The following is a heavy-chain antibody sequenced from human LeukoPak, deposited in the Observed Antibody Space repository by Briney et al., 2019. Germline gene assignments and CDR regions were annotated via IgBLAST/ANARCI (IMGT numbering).Heavy chain of an antibody. CDR2: IYYSGST. D-gene: IGHD3-9*01. CDR3: TRGSYYVVTGRSTLGEY. Sequence: PSETLSLTRTVSRDSISGYYWTSIRQPPGKGREWIGHIYYSGSTYYNSCLKSRVTISIDTSKNYFSLRLTSVTASDTAVYFCTRGSYYVVTGRSTLGEYWGQGTLVAVSS. J-gene: IGHJ4*02. V-gene: IGHV4-59*04. CDR1: RDSISGYY.